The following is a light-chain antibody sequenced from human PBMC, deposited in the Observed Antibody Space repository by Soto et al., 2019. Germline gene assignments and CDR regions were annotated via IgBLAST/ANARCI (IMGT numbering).Light chain of an antibody. V-gene: IGLV1-40*01. Sequence: QAVLTQPPSVSGAPGQRVTISCTGSSSNIGAGYDVHWYQQLPGTAPKLLIYGNSNRPSGVPDRFSGSKSGTSASLAITGLQAGDEADYYCQSYDSSLNGVIFGGGTKVTVL. J-gene: IGLJ2*01. CDR1: SSNIGAGYD. CDR3: QSYDSSLNGVI. CDR2: GNS.